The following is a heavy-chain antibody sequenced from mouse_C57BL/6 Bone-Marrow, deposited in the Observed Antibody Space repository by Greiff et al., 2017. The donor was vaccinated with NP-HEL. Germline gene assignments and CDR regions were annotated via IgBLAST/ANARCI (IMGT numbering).Heavy chain of an antibody. V-gene: IGHV1-81*01. J-gene: IGHJ3*01. Sequence: QVQLQQSGAELARPGASVKLSCKASGYTFTSYGISWVKQRTGQGLEWIGEIYPRSGNTYYNEKFKGKATLTADKSSSTAYMELRSLTSEDSAVYFCARSAYYSNSWLAYWGQGTLVTVSA. CDR1: GYTFTSYG. D-gene: IGHD2-5*01. CDR3: ARSAYYSNSWLAY. CDR2: IYPRSGNT.